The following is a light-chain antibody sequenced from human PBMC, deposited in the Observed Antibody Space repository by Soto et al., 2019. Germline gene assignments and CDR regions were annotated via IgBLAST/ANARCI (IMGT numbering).Light chain of an antibody. CDR1: QSLLYSPNNRNY. V-gene: IGKV4-1*01. J-gene: IGKJ4*01. CDR3: QQYYTGPLT. Sequence: DIVISESPYSLVVSLFERATINCKSNQSLLYSPNNRNYLAWYQQKPGHPPRLLIYWASTRESGVPDQFSGSGSATDFSLTISGLQAEDVAVYFCQQYYTGPLTFGGGTKVDIK. CDR2: WAS.